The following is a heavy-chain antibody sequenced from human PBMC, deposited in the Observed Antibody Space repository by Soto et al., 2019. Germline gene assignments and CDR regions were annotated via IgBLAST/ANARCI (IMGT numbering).Heavy chain of an antibody. J-gene: IGHJ4*02. Sequence: LRLSCGASGFTFSSYAMSWVRQAPGKGLEWVSAISGSGGSTYYADSVKGRFTISRDNSKNTLYLQMNSLRAEDTAVYYCAKEYCSGGSCYFDYWGQGTLVTVSS. D-gene: IGHD2-15*01. CDR3: AKEYCSGGSCYFDY. CDR2: ISGSGGST. CDR1: GFTFSSYA. V-gene: IGHV3-23*01.